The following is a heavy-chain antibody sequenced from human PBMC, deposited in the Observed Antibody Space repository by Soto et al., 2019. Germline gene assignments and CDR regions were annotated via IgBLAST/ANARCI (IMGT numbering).Heavy chain of an antibody. J-gene: IGHJ5*02. CDR3: ARMFSRTTHCDSWFDP. V-gene: IGHV5-10-1*01. Sequence: PGESLKISCTGFGYTFTTFWISWVRQMPGKGLEWMGRIDPRDSYVNYSPSFQGHVTISLDKSISTAYLQWGSLKASETAMYYCARMFSRTTHCDSWFDPWGQGTLATVSS. CDR1: GYTFTTFW. D-gene: IGHD1-7*01. CDR2: IDPRDSYV.